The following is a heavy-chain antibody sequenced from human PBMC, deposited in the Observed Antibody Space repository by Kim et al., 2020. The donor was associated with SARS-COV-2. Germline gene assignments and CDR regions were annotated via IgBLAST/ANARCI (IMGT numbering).Heavy chain of an antibody. Sequence: GGSLRLSCAASGFTFSSYSMNWVRQAPGKGLEWVSYISYSSGTIYYADSVKGRFTISRDNAKNSLFLQMSSLRHEDTAVYFCARSRGLYCRSSSCYEDLGYYFDYWGQGNLVTVSS. CDR2: ISYSSGTI. CDR3: ARSRGLYCRSSSCYEDLGYYFDY. D-gene: IGHD2-2*01. V-gene: IGHV3-48*02. J-gene: IGHJ4*02. CDR1: GFTFSSYS.